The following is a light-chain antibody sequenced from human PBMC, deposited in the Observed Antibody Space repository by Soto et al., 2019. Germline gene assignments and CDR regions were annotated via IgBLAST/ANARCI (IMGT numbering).Light chain of an antibody. V-gene: IGLV2-14*01. CDR2: EVS. Sequence: QSVLTQPASVSGSPGQSITISCTGTSSDVGGYKYVSWYQQHPDKAPKLIIFEVSNRPSGMSSRFSGSKSGNAASLTISGLQAEDEADYYCASYTSSSTSVIFGRGTKVTVL. CDR3: ASYTSSSTSVI. CDR1: SSDVGGYKY. J-gene: IGLJ2*01.